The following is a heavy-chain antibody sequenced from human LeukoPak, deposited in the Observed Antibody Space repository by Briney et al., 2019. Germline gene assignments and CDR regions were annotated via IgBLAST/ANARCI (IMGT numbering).Heavy chain of an antibody. V-gene: IGHV4-39*07. CDR2: IYYSGST. J-gene: IGHJ5*02. Sequence: SETLSLTCTVSGGSFSSSSYYWGWIRQPPGKGLEWIGSIYYSGSTYYNPSLKSRVTISVDTSKNQFSLKLSSVTAADTAVYYCARGTTVTIPIGDWFDPWGQGTLVTVSS. CDR3: ARGTTVTIPIGDWFDP. D-gene: IGHD4-17*01. CDR1: GGSFSSSSYY.